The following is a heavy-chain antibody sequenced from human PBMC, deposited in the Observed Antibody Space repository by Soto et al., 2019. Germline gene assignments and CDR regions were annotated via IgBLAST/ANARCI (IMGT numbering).Heavy chain of an antibody. Sequence: SETLSLTCTVSGGSISSGGYYWSWIRQHPGKGLEWIGYIYYSGSTYYNPSLKSRVTISVDTSKNQFSLKLSSVTAADTAVYYCARDYGVLSSGGIPKTPYNWFDPWGQGTLVTVSS. J-gene: IGHJ5*02. CDR1: GGSISSGGYY. CDR3: ARDYGVLSSGGIPKTPYNWFDP. V-gene: IGHV4-31*03. CDR2: IYYSGST. D-gene: IGHD2-15*01.